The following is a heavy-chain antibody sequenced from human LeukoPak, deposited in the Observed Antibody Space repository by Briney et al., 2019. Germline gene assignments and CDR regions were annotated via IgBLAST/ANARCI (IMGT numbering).Heavy chain of an antibody. CDR3: ARRSYNSPFRY. J-gene: IGHJ4*02. D-gene: IGHD5-24*01. V-gene: IGHV4-38-2*02. CDR2: IYYSGST. Sequence: SETLSLTCNVSNSSITRGYYWGWIRQVPGKGLEWIGSIYYSGSTNLNPSLKSRVTISVDTSKNHFSLNLRSVTAADTAVYYCARRSYNSPFRYWGQGTPVTVSS. CDR1: NSSITRGYY.